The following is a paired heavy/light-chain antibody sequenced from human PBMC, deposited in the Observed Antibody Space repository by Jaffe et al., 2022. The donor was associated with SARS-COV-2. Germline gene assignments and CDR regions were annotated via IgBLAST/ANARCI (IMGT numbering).Light chain of an antibody. CDR3: QQYGSF. Sequence: IVLTQSPGSLSLSPGERATLSCRASQSVSSSYLAWYHQKPGQAPRLLIYGASSRATGIPDRFSGSGSGTDFTLTISRLEPEDFAVYYCQQYGSFFGQGTKLEIK. V-gene: IGKV3-20*01. J-gene: IGKJ2*01. CDR2: GAS. CDR1: QSVSSSY.
Heavy chain of an antibody. D-gene: IGHD2-15*01. CDR3: ARRLGPYCSGGSCYSDYYFDY. Sequence: QVQLQESGPGLVKPSETLSLTCTVSGGSISSYYWSWIRQPPGKGLEWIGYIYHSGSTNYNPSLKSRVTISIDTSKNQFSLMLRSVTAADTAVYYCARRLGPYCSGGSCYSDYYFDYWGQGTLVTVSS. CDR1: GGSISSYY. CDR2: IYHSGST. V-gene: IGHV4-59*08. J-gene: IGHJ4*02.